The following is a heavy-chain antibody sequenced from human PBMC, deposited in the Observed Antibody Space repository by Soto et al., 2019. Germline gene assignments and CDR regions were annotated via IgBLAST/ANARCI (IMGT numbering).Heavy chain of an antibody. CDR3: AGGVYSYVVY. CDR1: GFTFNTYA. Sequence: EVQLLESGGDLVQPGGSLRLSCAASGFTFNTYAMSWVRQAPGKGLEWVSTISSAAYSTYYADSVKGRFTISRDNSKNTLYLQMNSLRAEDTAVYYCAGGVYSYVVYWGQGTRVTVSS. V-gene: IGHV3-23*01. CDR2: ISSAAYST. J-gene: IGHJ4*02. D-gene: IGHD4-4*01.